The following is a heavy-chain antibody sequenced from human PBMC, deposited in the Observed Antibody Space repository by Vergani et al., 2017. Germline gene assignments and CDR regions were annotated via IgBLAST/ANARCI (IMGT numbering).Heavy chain of an antibody. CDR1: GFTFSSYS. V-gene: IGHV3-21*04. CDR3: ARTAAAGTFYYYYYYMDV. J-gene: IGHJ6*03. Sequence: EVQLVESGGGLVQPGGSLRLSCAASGFTFSSYSMNWVRQAPGKGLEWVSSISSSSSYIYYADSVKGRFTISRDNAKNSLYLQMNSLRAEDTAVYYCARTAAAGTFYYYYYYMDVWGKGTTVTVSS. CDR2: ISSSSSYI. D-gene: IGHD6-13*01.